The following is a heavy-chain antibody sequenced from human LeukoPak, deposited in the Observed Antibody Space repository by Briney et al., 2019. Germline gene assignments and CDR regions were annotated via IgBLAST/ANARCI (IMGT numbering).Heavy chain of an antibody. Sequence: GGSLRLSCAASGFTFNHYTMHWVRQAPGKGLEWVSLISWDGGSTYYADSVKGRFTISRDNSKNSLSLQMNSLRAEDTALYYCAKDGKNYFDYWGQGTLVTVSS. CDR2: ISWDGGST. J-gene: IGHJ4*02. V-gene: IGHV3-43*01. CDR3: AKDGKNYFDY. CDR1: GFTFNHYT.